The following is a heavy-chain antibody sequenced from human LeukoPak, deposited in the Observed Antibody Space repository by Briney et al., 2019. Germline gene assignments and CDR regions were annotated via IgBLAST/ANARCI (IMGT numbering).Heavy chain of an antibody. CDR2: MSHSGST. V-gene: IGHV4-59*08. CDR1: GGSISGYF. CDR3: ARVGGSCITGVCYSNYFYYGMDV. D-gene: IGHD2-8*01. Sequence: SETLSLTCTVSGGSISGYFWSWIRQPPGRGLEWIGYMSHSGSTSYDPSLKSRVTISVDTSKNQFSVKLTSVTAADTAVHYCARVGGSCITGVCYSNYFYYGMDVWGQGATVTVSS. J-gene: IGHJ6*02.